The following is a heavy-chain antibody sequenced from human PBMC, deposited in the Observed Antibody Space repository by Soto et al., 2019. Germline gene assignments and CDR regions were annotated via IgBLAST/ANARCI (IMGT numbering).Heavy chain of an antibody. CDR3: ARALEQTTLYYYYYYMDV. V-gene: IGHV1-8*01. Sequence: GASVKVSCKDSGYSFTSYDINWVRQATGKGLEWMGWMNPNSGNTGYAQKFQGRVTMTRNTSISTAYMELSSLRSEDTAVYYCARALEQTTLYYYYYYMDVWGKGTTVTVSS. D-gene: IGHD1-1*01. CDR1: GYSFTSYD. CDR2: MNPNSGNT. J-gene: IGHJ6*03.